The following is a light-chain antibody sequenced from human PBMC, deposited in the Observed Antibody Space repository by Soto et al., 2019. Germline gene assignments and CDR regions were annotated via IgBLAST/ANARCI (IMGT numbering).Light chain of an antibody. CDR1: SSNIGNNY. CDR3: ATWDSSLSARV. Sequence: QSVLTQPPSVSAAPGQKVTISCSGSSSNIGNNYVSWYQQLPGTAPKLLIYDNNKRPSGIPDRFSGSKSGTSATLGITGLQIGDEADYYCATWDSSLSARVFGGGTKLTVL. CDR2: DNN. V-gene: IGLV1-51*01. J-gene: IGLJ2*01.